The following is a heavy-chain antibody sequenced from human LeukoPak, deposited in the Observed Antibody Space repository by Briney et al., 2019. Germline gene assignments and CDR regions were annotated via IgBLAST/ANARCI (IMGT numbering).Heavy chain of an antibody. J-gene: IGHJ4*02. Sequence: PSETLSLTCGVYGGSFSGYYWNWIRQPPGKGLEWIGEVIHDGNTNYNPSLKGRVTISVDTSKNQFSLKLTSVTAADTAVYYCARGPYYFDSAGYDYWGQGTRVTVSS. D-gene: IGHD3-22*01. V-gene: IGHV4-34*01. CDR1: GGSFSGYY. CDR3: ARGPYYFDSAGYDY. CDR2: VIHDGNT.